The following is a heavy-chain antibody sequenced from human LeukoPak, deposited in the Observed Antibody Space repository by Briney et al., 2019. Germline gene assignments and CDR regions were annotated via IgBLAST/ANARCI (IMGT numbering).Heavy chain of an antibody. CDR1: GGSFSGYY. CDR2: INHSGST. V-gene: IGHV4-34*01. D-gene: IGHD2-15*01. Sequence: SETLSLTCAVYGGSFSGYYWSWIRQPPGKGLEWIGEINHSGSTNYNPSLKSRATISVDTSKNQFSLKLSSVTAADTAVYYCARPGYCSGGSCSHFDYWGQGTLVTVSS. CDR3: ARPGYCSGGSCSHFDY. J-gene: IGHJ4*02.